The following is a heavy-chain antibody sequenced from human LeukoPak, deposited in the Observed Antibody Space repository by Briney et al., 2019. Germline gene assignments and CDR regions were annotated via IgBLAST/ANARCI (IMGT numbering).Heavy chain of an antibody. CDR1: GGSFSGCY. V-gene: IGHV4-34*01. D-gene: IGHD3/OR15-3a*01. J-gene: IGHJ4*02. CDR3: ARGRTGYKQ. Sequence: SETLSLTCAVYGGSFSGCYWSWIRQPPGKGLEWIGEINHSGSTNYNPSLKSRVTISVDTSKNQFSLKLSSVTAADTAVYYCARGRTGYKQWGQGTLVTVSS. CDR2: INHSGST.